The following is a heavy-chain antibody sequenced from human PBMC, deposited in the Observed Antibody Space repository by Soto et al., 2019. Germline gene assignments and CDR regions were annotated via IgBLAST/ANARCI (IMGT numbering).Heavy chain of an antibody. D-gene: IGHD4-17*01. Sequence: SETLSLTCTVSGGSIRTGGYYWSWIRQHPGKGLEWLGYIYYTGRTYYNPSLKNRLTMSVDMSKSQFSLKLTSLTAADTAVYYCAEDPSPQPTTVVTPGWFDPWGQGILVTVSS. CDR1: GGSIRTGGYY. V-gene: IGHV4-31*03. CDR3: AEDPSPQPTTVVTPGWFDP. J-gene: IGHJ5*02. CDR2: IYYTGRT.